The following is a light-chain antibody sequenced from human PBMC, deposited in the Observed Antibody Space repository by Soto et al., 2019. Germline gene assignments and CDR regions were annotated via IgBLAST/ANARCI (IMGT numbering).Light chain of an antibody. J-gene: IGLJ3*02. CDR2: SNN. V-gene: IGLV1-44*01. Sequence: QSVLTQPPSASATPGQRVTISCSGSSSSIGRNTVDWYQQLPGTAPKLLVYSNNQRLSGVPDRFSGSKSGTSGSLAISGLQSEDEADYYCAAWDDSLNGWVFGGGTKLTVL. CDR3: AAWDDSLNGWV. CDR1: SSSIGRNT.